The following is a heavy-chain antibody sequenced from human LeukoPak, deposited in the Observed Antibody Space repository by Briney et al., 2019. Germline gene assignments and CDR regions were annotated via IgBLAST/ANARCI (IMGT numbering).Heavy chain of an antibody. J-gene: IGHJ4*02. D-gene: IGHD3-22*01. CDR1: GYTFTTYA. CDR3: ARAKSYYYDSSVYYPGPYYFDY. V-gene: IGHV1-3*01. Sequence: ASAKVSCKASGYTFTTYAIHWVRQAPGQRLEWMGWINAGNGDTKYSQKFQGRVTITRDTPASTAYMELSSLRSEDTAVYYCARAKSYYYDSSVYYPGPYYFDYWGQGTLVTVSS. CDR2: INAGNGDT.